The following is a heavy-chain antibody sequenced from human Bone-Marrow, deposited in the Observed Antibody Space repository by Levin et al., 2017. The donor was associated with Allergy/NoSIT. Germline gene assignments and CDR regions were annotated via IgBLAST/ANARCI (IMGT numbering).Heavy chain of an antibody. CDR1: GFTFSDFW. CDR2: INQDGIKK. V-gene: IGHV3-7*01. J-gene: IGHJ1*01. Sequence: PGGSLRLSCVTSGFTFSDFWMSWVRQAPGKGLEWVANINQDGIKKYYVDSVRGRFTISRDNATKSIYLQMNSLRVEDTAVYHCTAQGVWSRGTLVTVSS. D-gene: IGHD3-16*01. CDR3: TAQGV.